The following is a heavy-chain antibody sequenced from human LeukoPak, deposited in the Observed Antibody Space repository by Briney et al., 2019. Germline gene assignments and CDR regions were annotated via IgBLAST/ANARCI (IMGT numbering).Heavy chain of an antibody. Sequence: GGSLRLSCVASGLTFNNYAMTWVRQAPGKGLVWVSRINSDGSSTSYADSVKGRFTISRDNAKNTLHLQMNSLRAEDTAVYYCARVRSGYVEDAFDIWGQGTMVTVSS. D-gene: IGHD5-12*01. CDR1: GLTFNNYA. V-gene: IGHV3-74*01. J-gene: IGHJ3*02. CDR3: ARVRSGYVEDAFDI. CDR2: INSDGSST.